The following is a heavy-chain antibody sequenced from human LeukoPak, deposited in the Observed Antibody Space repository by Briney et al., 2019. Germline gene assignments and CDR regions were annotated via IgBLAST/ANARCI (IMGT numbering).Heavy chain of an antibody. J-gene: IGHJ4*02. Sequence: KPGGSLRLSCAASGFTFSSYSMNWVRQAPGKGLEWVSSISSSSSYIHYADSVKGRFTISRDNAKNSLYLQMNSLRAEDTAVYYCARDHYYYDSSGYYYYFDYWGQGTLVTVSS. CDR2: ISSSSSYI. CDR3: ARDHYYYDSSGYYYYFDY. V-gene: IGHV3-21*01. CDR1: GFTFSSYS. D-gene: IGHD3-22*01.